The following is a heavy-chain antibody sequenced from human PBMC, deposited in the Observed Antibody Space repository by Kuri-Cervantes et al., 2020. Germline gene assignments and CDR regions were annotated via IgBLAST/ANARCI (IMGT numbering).Heavy chain of an antibody. D-gene: IGHD2-2*01. CDR3: ARVVPADRAFDP. J-gene: IGHJ5*02. V-gene: IGHV4-31*11. CDR1: GGSISSGGYY. CDR2: IYYSGST. Sequence: SETLSLTCGVSGGSISSGGYYWSWIRQHPGKGLEWIGYIYYSGSTYYNPSLKSRVTISVDTSKNQFSLKLSSVTAADTAVYYCARVVPADRAFDPWGQGTLVTVSS.